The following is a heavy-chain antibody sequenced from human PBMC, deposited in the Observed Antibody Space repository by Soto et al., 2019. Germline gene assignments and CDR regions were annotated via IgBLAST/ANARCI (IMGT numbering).Heavy chain of an antibody. CDR2: IIPILGIA. CDR1: GGTFSSYT. D-gene: IGHD2-21*02. V-gene: IGHV1-69*02. CDR3: ARAAYCGGDCHDDYYYGMDV. Sequence: ASVKVSCKASGGTFSSYTISWVRQAPGQGLEWMGRIIPILGIANYAQKFQGRVTITADKSTSTAYMELSSLRSEDTAVYYCARAAYCGGDCHDDYYYGMDVWGQGTTVTVS. J-gene: IGHJ6*02.